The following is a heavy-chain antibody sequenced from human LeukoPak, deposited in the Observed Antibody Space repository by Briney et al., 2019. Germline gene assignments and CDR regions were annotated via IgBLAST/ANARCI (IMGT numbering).Heavy chain of an antibody. V-gene: IGHV1-2*02. Sequence: GASVKVSCKASGYTFTGYQMHWVRQAPGQGLEWMGWINPNSGGTNYVQKSQGRVTMTRDTSISTAYMELSRLRSDDTAVYYCAREGNSLYWGQGTLVTVSS. CDR3: AREGNSLY. CDR1: GYTFTGYQ. J-gene: IGHJ4*02. CDR2: INPNSGGT. D-gene: IGHD5-24*01.